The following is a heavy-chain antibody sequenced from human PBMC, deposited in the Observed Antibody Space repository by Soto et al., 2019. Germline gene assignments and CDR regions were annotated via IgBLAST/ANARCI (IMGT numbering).Heavy chain of an antibody. CDR1: GFSLSTTAVG. Sequence: QITLKASGPTLVKPKQTLTLTCTFSGFSLSTTAVGVGWIRQPPGKALEWRALIYWNDVKRYSPSLKSRLIITKDTSKNHVVLTMNAMGPVDTATYYFSHRRPQCSGGGCKSRYFDYWGQGILVTVSS. J-gene: IGHJ4*02. CDR2: IYWNDVK. D-gene: IGHD2-15*01. V-gene: IGHV2-5*01. CDR3: SHRRPQCSGGGCKSRYFDY.